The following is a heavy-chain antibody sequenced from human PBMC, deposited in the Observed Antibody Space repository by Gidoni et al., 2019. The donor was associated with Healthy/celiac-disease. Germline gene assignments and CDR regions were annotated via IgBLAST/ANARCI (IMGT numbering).Heavy chain of an antibody. CDR2: ISSSGSTI. CDR3: ARVNTAIDY. Sequence: VQPVASGGGLVQPGGSLEPPVAAPGFTLSDYYMSWIRQAPGKGLEWVSYISSSGSTIYYADSVKGRFTISRDNAKNSLYLQMNSLRAEDTAVYYCARVNTAIDYWGQGTLVTVSS. V-gene: IGHV3-11*01. CDR1: GFTLSDYY. D-gene: IGHD5-18*01. J-gene: IGHJ4*02.